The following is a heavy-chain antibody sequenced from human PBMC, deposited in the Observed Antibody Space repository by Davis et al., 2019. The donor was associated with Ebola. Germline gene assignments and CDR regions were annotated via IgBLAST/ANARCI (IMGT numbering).Heavy chain of an antibody. CDR1: DYTLREIS. Sequence: AASVKVSCKVSDYTLREISIHWVRQAPGIGLEWMGSSDPDDDSIYAQKFQGRVTMTEDTSTNTAYMELSSLKSEDTGVYYCTVGGIGGMGDYWGQGTLVTVSS. CDR3: TVGGIGGMGDY. J-gene: IGHJ4*02. D-gene: IGHD3-10*01. CDR2: SDPDDDS. V-gene: IGHV1-24*01.